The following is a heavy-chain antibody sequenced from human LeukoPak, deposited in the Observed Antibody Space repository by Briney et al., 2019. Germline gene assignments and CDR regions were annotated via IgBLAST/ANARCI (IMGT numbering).Heavy chain of an antibody. CDR1: GGSISSYY. CDR2: IYYSGGT. D-gene: IGHD6-19*01. V-gene: IGHV4-59*01. CDR3: ARDSSSGWYFDY. Sequence: SETLTLTCTVSGGSISSYYWSWIRQPPGKGLEWIGYIYYSGGTNYNPSLKSRVTISVDTSKNQFSLKLSSVTAADTAVYHCARDSSSGWYFDYWGQGTLVTVSS. J-gene: IGHJ4*02.